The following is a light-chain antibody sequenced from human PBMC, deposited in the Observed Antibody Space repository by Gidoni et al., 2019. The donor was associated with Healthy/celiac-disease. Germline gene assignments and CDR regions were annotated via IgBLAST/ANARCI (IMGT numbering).Light chain of an antibody. CDR2: GAS. V-gene: IGKV3-20*01. CDR1: QSVSSSY. Sequence: EIVLTQSPGPLSLSPGERATLSCSASQSVSSSYLAWYQQKPGQAPRLLIYGASSRATGIPDRFSGSGSGTDFTLTISRLEPEDFAVYYCQQYGSSPHTFGQGTKLEIK. CDR3: QQYGSSPHT. J-gene: IGKJ2*01.